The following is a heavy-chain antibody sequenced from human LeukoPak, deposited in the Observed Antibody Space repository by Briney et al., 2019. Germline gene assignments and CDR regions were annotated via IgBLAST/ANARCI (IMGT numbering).Heavy chain of an antibody. D-gene: IGHD6-19*01. J-gene: IGHJ4*02. V-gene: IGHV4-39*01. CDR3: ASPLIAVDGSFDY. CDR2: IYYSGST. CDR1: GGSISSSSYY. Sequence: SETLSLTCTVSGGSISSSSYYWGWIRQPPGKGLEWIGSIYYSGSTHYNPSLKSRVTISVDTSKNQFSLKLSSVTAADTAVYYCASPLIAVDGSFDYWGQGTLVTVSS.